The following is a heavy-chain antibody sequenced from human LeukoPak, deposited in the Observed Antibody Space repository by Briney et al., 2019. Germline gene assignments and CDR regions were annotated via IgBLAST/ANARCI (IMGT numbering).Heavy chain of an antibody. CDR2: TYYRSKWNN. CDR1: GDSVSTNSAT. Sequence: SQTLSLTCAISGDSVSTNSATWTWLRQSPSRGLEWLGRTYYRSKWNNDYAVSMKSRITINPDTSKNQFSLQLNSVTPEDTAVYYCARLVGAAWFDSWGQGTLVTVSS. CDR3: ARLVGAAWFDS. V-gene: IGHV6-1*01. J-gene: IGHJ5*01. D-gene: IGHD1-26*01.